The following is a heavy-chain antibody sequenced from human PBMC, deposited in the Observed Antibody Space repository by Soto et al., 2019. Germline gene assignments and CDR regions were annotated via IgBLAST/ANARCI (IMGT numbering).Heavy chain of an antibody. D-gene: IGHD3-3*01. CDR2: IYYSGST. J-gene: IGHJ5*02. CDR1: GGSISGSY. CDR3: GSGGRFLSWFFP. Sequence: SETLSLTCTVSGGSISGSYWSWIRQPPGKGLEWLGYIYYSGSTNYNPSLMSRVTISVDTSKNQFSLKLSSLTAADKAVSYGGSGGRFLSWFFPWGQVTLVTVSS. V-gene: IGHV4-59*08.